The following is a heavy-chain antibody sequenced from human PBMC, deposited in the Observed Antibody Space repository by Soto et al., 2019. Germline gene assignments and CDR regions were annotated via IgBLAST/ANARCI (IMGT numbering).Heavy chain of an antibody. CDR1: GFTFSSYA. CDR2: ISYDGSNK. Sequence: PGGSLRLSCAASGFTFSSYAMHWVRQAPGKGLEWVAVISYDGSNKYYADSVKGRFTISRDNSKNTLYLQMNSLRAEDTAVYYCACPRVGATKWGQGTLVTVSS. V-gene: IGHV3-30*04. CDR3: ACPRVGATK. D-gene: IGHD1-26*01. J-gene: IGHJ4*02.